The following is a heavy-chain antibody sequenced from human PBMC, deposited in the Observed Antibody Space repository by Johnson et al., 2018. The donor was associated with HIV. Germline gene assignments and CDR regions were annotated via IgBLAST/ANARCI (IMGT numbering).Heavy chain of an antibody. J-gene: IGHJ3*02. Sequence: VQLVESGGGLVQPGGSLRLSCAASGFIFSSSWIHWVRQAPGKGLVWVSGISWNSGSIAYADPVKGRFTISRDNSKNTLYLQMNSLRAEDTAVNYCAKQQLGRGCYAFDIWGQGTMVTVSS. D-gene: IGHD6-13*01. V-gene: IGHV3-74*01. CDR1: GFIFSSSW. CDR3: AKQQLGRGCYAFDI. CDR2: ISWNSGSI.